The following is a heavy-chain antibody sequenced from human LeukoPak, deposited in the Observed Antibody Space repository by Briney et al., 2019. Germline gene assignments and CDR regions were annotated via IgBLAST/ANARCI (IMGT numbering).Heavy chain of an antibody. Sequence: SENLSLTCAVSGVSISTNYWSWIRQPPGKGLEWIGYLYSSGSTNYNPSLKSRITISVDTSKNQFSLKLNSVTAADTAVYYCARFAYCGGHCWYYFDYWGQGSLVTVSA. CDR3: ARFAYCGGHCWYYFDY. CDR1: GVSISTNY. CDR2: LYSSGST. D-gene: IGHD2-21*02. V-gene: IGHV4-59*01. J-gene: IGHJ4*02.